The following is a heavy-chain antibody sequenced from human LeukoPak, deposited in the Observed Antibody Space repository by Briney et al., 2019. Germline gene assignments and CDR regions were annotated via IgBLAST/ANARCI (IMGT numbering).Heavy chain of an antibody. CDR3: ARGEEVATIPTLNWYFDL. CDR2: INPSGGST. J-gene: IGHJ2*01. Sequence: ASVKVSCKASVYTFTSYYMHWVRQPPGQGLEWMGIINPSGGSTSYTQKFQGRVTMTRDTSTSTVYMELSSLRSEDTAVYYCARGEEVATIPTLNWYFDLWGRGTLVTVSS. D-gene: IGHD5-24*01. CDR1: VYTFTSYY. V-gene: IGHV1-46*01.